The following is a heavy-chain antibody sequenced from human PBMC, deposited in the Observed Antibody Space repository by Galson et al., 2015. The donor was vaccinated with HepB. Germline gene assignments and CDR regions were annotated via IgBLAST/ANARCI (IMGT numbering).Heavy chain of an antibody. Sequence: SVKVSCKASGYTFTDFGISWVRQAPGQGLEWMGWISPYNGNTNYAQYLQGRVSVTADTSTSTAYMELRSLRSDDTAVYYCARVKYCSNTICYGNYYYSMDVWGKGTTVSASS. D-gene: IGHD2-2*01. CDR2: ISPYNGNT. CDR1: GYTFTDFG. CDR3: ARVKYCSNTICYGNYYYSMDV. J-gene: IGHJ6*03. V-gene: IGHV1-18*01.